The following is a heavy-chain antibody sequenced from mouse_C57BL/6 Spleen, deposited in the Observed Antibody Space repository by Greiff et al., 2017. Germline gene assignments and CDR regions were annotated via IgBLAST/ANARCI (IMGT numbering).Heavy chain of an antibody. Sequence: QVLLQQPGAELVKPGASVKLSCKASGYTFTSYWMHWVKQRPGQGLEWIGMIHPNSGSTNYNEKFKSKATLTVDKSSSTAYMQLSSLTSEDSAVYYCARDGSYDAMDYWGQGTSVTVSS. CDR1: GYTFTSYW. CDR3: ARDGSYDAMDY. D-gene: IGHD1-1*01. CDR2: IHPNSGST. J-gene: IGHJ4*01. V-gene: IGHV1-64*01.